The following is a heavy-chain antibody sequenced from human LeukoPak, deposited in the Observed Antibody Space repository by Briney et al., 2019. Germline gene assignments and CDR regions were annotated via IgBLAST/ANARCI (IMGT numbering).Heavy chain of an antibody. Sequence: SETLSLTCTVSGGSVSSYYWSWIRQPPGKGLEWIGYIYYSGSTNYNPSLKSRVTISVGTSKNQFSLKLSSVTAADTAVYYCAGDRPKTHAFDIWGQGTMVTVSS. CDR3: AGDRPKTHAFDI. CDR2: IYYSGST. V-gene: IGHV4-59*02. CDR1: GGSVSSYY. J-gene: IGHJ3*02.